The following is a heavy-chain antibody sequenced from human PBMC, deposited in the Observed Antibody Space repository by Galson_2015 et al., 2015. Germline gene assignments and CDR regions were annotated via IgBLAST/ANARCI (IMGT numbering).Heavy chain of an antibody. CDR3: ARFHYGALIDY. V-gene: IGHV4-39*01. Sequence: ETLSLTCTVSGGSISSSSYYWGWIRQPPGKGLEWIGSIYYSGSTYYNPSLKSRVTISVDTSKNQFSLKLSSVTAADTAVYYCARFHYGALIDYWGQGTLVTVSS. D-gene: IGHD4-17*01. J-gene: IGHJ4*02. CDR2: IYYSGST. CDR1: GGSISSSSYY.